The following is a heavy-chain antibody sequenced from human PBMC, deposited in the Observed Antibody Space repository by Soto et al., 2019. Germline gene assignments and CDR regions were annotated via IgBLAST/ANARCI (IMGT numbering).Heavy chain of an antibody. CDR1: GFIFSSYG. V-gene: IGHV3-30*18. CDR2: ISYDGSNK. Sequence: QVQLVESGGGVVQPGRSLRLSCAASGFIFSSYGMHWVRQAPGKGLEWVAVISYDGSNKYYADSVKGRFTISRDNSKNTLYLQMNSLRAEDTAVYYCAKTFWSGYPLWVDVWGQGTTVTVSS. J-gene: IGHJ6*02. D-gene: IGHD3-3*01. CDR3: AKTFWSGYPLWVDV.